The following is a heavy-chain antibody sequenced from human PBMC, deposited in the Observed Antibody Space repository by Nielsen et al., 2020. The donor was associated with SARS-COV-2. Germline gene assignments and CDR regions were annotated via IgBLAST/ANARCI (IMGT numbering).Heavy chain of an antibody. CDR2: IYPRDSDT. CDR1: GYTFSNFW. J-gene: IGHJ6*02. Sequence: GESLKISCKASGYTFSNFWIGWVRQMPGRGLEWMGIIYPRDSDTRYSPSFQGQVTISADKSISTAYLQWSSLKASDTAIYYCAREGQDASGTERCGMDVWGQGTTVTVSS. CDR3: AREGQDASGTERCGMDV. D-gene: IGHD3-10*01. V-gene: IGHV5-51*01.